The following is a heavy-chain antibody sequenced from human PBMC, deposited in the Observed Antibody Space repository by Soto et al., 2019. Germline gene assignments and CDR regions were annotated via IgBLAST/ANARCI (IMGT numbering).Heavy chain of an antibody. CDR2: IIPIFGTA. Sequence: QVQLVQSGAEVKKPGSSVKVSCKASGGTFSSYAISWVRQAPGQGLEWMGGIIPIFGTANYAQKFQGRVTITADESTSTDYMEVSCLRSGDTAVYYCAGESRYCSGGSCYFLPGIDYWGQGTLVTVSS. D-gene: IGHD2-15*01. J-gene: IGHJ4*02. V-gene: IGHV1-69*12. CDR3: AGESRYCSGGSCYFLPGIDY. CDR1: GGTFSSYA.